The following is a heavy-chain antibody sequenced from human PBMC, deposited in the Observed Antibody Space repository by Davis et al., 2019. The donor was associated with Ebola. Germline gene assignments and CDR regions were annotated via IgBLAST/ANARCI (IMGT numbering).Heavy chain of an antibody. CDR1: GYSFTSYW. CDR3: ARRRGSYTLIDPIDY. D-gene: IGHD1-26*01. Sequence: PGGSLRLSCKGSGYSFTSYWIGWVRQMPGKGLEWMGIIYPGDSDTRYSPSFQGQVTISADKSISTAYLQWSSLKASDTAMYYCARRRGSYTLIDPIDYWGQGTLVTVSS. J-gene: IGHJ4*02. CDR2: IYPGDSDT. V-gene: IGHV5-51*01.